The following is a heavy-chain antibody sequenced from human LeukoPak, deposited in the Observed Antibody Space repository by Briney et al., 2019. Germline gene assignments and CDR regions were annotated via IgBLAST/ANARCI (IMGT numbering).Heavy chain of an antibody. D-gene: IGHD2-2*02. V-gene: IGHV1-2*02. Sequence: ASXKVSCKASGYTFTGYYMHWVRQAPGQGLEWMGWINPNSGGTNYAQKFQGRVTMTRDTSISTAYMELSRLRSDDTAVYYCAREHCSSTSCYTAWFDPWGQGTLVTVSS. CDR1: GYTFTGYY. CDR2: INPNSGGT. J-gene: IGHJ5*02. CDR3: AREHCSSTSCYTAWFDP.